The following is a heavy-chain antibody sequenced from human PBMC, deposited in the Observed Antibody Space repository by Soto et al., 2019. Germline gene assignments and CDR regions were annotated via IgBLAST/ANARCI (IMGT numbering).Heavy chain of an antibody. CDR3: ATLWGQD. V-gene: IGHV4-39*01. J-gene: IGHJ4*02. CDR2: IYYSGST. CDR1: GGSISSSSYY. Sequence: QLQLQESGPGLVKPSETLSLTCTVSGGSISSSSYYWGWIRQPPGKGLEWIGRIYYSGSTYYNPSLKSRFTISVDTSTNQFSLKLSSVTAADPAVYYCATLWGQDWGQGTLVTVSS. D-gene: IGHD3-10*01.